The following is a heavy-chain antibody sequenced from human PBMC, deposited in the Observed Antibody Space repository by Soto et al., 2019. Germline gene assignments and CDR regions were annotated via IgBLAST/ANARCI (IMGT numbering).Heavy chain of an antibody. V-gene: IGHV3-33*01. CDR1: GFTFSSYG. D-gene: IGHD6-13*01. Sequence: QVQLVESGGGVVQPGRSLRLSCAASGFTFSSYGMHWVRQAPGKGLEWVAVIWYDGSNKYYADSVKGRFTISRDNSKNTLYLQMNSLRAEDTAVYYCARDASSSWSVDPRGQGTLVTVSS. CDR3: ARDASSSWSVDP. J-gene: IGHJ5*02. CDR2: IWYDGSNK.